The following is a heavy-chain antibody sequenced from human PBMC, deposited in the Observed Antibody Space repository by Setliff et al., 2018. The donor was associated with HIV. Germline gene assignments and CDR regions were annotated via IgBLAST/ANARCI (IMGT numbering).Heavy chain of an antibody. V-gene: IGHV3-48*01. D-gene: IGHD3-16*01. CDR2: ISTGSRTI. J-gene: IGHJ4*02. Sequence: PGGSLRLSCAASGFAFSDHNMNWVRQAPGKGPEWVSYISTGSRTIYYADSVKGRFTISRDDAKNSVYLQMDSLRAEDSSVYYCARGGSDYWGQGTLVTVSS. CDR1: GFAFSDHN. CDR3: ARGGSDY.